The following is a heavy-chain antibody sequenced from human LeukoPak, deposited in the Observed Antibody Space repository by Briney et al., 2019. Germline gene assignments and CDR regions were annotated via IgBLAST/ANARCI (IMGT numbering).Heavy chain of an antibody. CDR1: GGSISTYY. V-gene: IGHV4-59*08. CDR2: MYHSGIS. J-gene: IGHJ4*02. Sequence: SETLSLTCSVSGGSISTYYWSWVRQPPGKGLEWIGHMYHSGISSYNPSLKSRGTISLDTAKNQLSLRLTSVTAADTAVYYCARVRYFDSSGHYYDFDFWGQGALVTVSS. CDR3: ARVRYFDSSGHYYDFDF. D-gene: IGHD3-22*01.